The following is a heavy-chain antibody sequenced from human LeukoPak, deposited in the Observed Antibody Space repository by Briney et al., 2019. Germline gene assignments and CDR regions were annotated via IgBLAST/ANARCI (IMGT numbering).Heavy chain of an antibody. V-gene: IGHV3-7*01. CDR1: GFIFSSDW. Sequence: PGGPLRLSCTASGFIFSSDWMTWVRQAPGKALEWVANIKPDEGEKYYVDSVKVRFTVSRDNAKNSLYLQMNSLRAEDTAVYYCVRYYTRHSWYFDLWGRGTLVTVSS. CDR3: VRYYTRHSWYFDL. D-gene: IGHD3-10*01. J-gene: IGHJ2*01. CDR2: IKPDEGEK.